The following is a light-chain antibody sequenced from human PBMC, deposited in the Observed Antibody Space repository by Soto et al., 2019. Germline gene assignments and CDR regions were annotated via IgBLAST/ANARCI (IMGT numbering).Light chain of an antibody. Sequence: QSALTQPASVSGSPGQSITISCTGTSSDVGAYNYVSWYPQHPGKAPKLVIYDVSNRPSGVSNRFSGSKSGNTASLTISGLQAEDEADYYCSSYTSSSTLVFGGGTKLTVL. V-gene: IGLV2-14*01. CDR2: DVS. CDR1: SSDVGAYNY. CDR3: SSYTSSSTLV. J-gene: IGLJ2*01.